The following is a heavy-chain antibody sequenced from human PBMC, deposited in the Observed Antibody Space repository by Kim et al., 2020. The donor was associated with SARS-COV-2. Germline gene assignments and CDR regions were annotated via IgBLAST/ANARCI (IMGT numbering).Heavy chain of an antibody. CDR2: VYYSGNT. CDR1: GGSVSSGSYY. V-gene: IGHV4-61*01. D-gene: IGHD2-21*02. J-gene: IGHJ4*02. Sequence: SETLSLTCTVSGGSVSSGSYYWSWIPQPPGQGLECIGYVYYSGNTKYNPSLKRRITITVDTSKNQFSLKLTSVTAADTAVYYCAREGGCGGDCYSRFDYSGQGALVTASS. CDR3: AREGGCGGDCYSRFDY.